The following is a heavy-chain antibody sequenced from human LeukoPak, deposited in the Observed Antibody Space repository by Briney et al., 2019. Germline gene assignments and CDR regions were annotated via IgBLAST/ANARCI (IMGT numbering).Heavy chain of an antibody. CDR3: ARRIMITFGGVIVMTYNDAFDI. J-gene: IGHJ3*02. V-gene: IGHV4-34*01. CDR2: INHSGST. Sequence: KPSETLSLTCAVYGGSFSGYYWSWIRQPPGKGLEWIGEINHSGSTNYNPSLKSRVTISVDTSKNQFSLKLSSVTAADTAVYYCARRIMITFGGVIVMTYNDAFDIWGQGTMVTVSS. D-gene: IGHD3-16*02. CDR1: GGSFSGYY.